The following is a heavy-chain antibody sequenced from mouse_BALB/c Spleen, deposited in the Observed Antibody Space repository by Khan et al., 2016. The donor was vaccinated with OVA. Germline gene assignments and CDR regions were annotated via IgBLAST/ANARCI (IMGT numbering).Heavy chain of an antibody. D-gene: IGHD1-1*01. CDR2: ISYSGNT. J-gene: IGHJ2*01. Sequence: EVQLQESGPGLVKPSQSLSLTCTVTGYSITTDYAWNWIRQFPENKLEWMGYISYSGNTKYNPSLKSRISITRDTSKNQFFLQLKSVTTEDTARYYCARVYGGDCDYWGQGTTLTVAS. V-gene: IGHV3-2*02. CDR1: GYSITTDYA. CDR3: ARVYGGDCDY.